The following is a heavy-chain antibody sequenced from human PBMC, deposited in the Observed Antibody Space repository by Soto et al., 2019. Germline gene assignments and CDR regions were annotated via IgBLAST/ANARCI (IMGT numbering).Heavy chain of an antibody. J-gene: IGHJ4*02. Sequence: QVQLVQSGAEVKKPGSSVKVSCKASGGTFSSYSISWVRQAPGQGLEWMGGIIPIFGTTNYAQKFQGRVTITADESTSTAYMELSSLRSEDTAVYYCAIEYSSSPPYYPIGYWGQGTLVTVSS. CDR3: AIEYSSSPPYYPIGY. V-gene: IGHV1-69*01. CDR1: GGTFSSYS. D-gene: IGHD6-6*01. CDR2: IIPIFGTT.